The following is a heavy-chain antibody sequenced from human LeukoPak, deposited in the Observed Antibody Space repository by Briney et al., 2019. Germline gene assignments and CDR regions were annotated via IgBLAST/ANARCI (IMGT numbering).Heavy chain of an antibody. D-gene: IGHD5-24*01. CDR2: IIPIFGTA. Sequence: ASVKVSCKASGGTFSSYAISWVRQAPGQGLEWVGGIIPIFGTANYAQKFQGRVTITADESTSTAYMELSSLRSEDTAVYYCARDVSGDGYNPFDYWGQGTLVTVSS. V-gene: IGHV1-69*13. J-gene: IGHJ4*02. CDR1: GGTFSSYA. CDR3: ARDVSGDGYNPFDY.